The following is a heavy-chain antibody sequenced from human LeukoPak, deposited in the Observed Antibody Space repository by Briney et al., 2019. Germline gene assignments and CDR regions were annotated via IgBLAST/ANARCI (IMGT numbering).Heavy chain of an antibody. Sequence: SSETLSLTCTVSGGSISSSSYYWGWIRQPPGKGLEWIGSIYYSGSTYYNPSLKSRVTISVDTSKNQFSLKLSSVTAADTAVYYCARVRYYYDYWGQGTLVTVSS. CDR2: IYYSGST. D-gene: IGHD1-14*01. V-gene: IGHV4-39*07. CDR3: ARVRYYYDY. J-gene: IGHJ4*02. CDR1: GGSISSSSYY.